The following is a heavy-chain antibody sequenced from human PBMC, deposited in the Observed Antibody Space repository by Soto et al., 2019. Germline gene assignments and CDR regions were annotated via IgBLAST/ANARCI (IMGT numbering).Heavy chain of an antibody. D-gene: IGHD2-2*01. V-gene: IGHV4-30-4*01. CDR1: GDYIHVGGYY. J-gene: IGHJ5*02. CDR3: GRDLTSNANCIDP. CDR2: IYYTGKT. Sequence: QVQLQESGPGLVKPSQTLSLTCSVSGDYIHVGGYYWTWIRQRPGKGLEWMGYIYYTGKTYSIPSLESRLTMSVDRSKNQFSLRLTSVTAADTAVYFCGRDLTSNANCIDPWGQGTLVTVSS.